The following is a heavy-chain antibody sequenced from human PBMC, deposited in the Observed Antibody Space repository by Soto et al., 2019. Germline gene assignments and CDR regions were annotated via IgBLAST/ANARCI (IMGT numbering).Heavy chain of an antibody. Sequence: PGGSLRLSCAASGFTFSSYGMHWVRQAPGKGLEWVAVIWYDGSNKYYADSVKGRFTISRDNSKNTLYLQMNSLRAEDTAVYYCARDPGTHSFDYWGQGTLVTVSS. CDR3: ARDPGTHSFDY. D-gene: IGHD1-1*01. J-gene: IGHJ4*02. CDR1: GFTFSSYG. V-gene: IGHV3-33*01. CDR2: IWYDGSNK.